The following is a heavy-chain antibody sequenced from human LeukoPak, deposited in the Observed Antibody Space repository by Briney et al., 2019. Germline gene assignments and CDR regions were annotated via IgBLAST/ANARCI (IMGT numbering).Heavy chain of an antibody. Sequence: SETLSLTCTVFGGSISSYYWSWIRQPPGKGLEWIGYIYYSGSTNYNPSLKSRVTISVDTSKNQFSLKLSSVTAADTAVYYCARQSVTAYDAFDIWGQGTMVTVSS. V-gene: IGHV4-59*08. D-gene: IGHD2-21*02. CDR3: ARQSVTAYDAFDI. CDR2: IYYSGST. CDR1: GGSISSYY. J-gene: IGHJ3*02.